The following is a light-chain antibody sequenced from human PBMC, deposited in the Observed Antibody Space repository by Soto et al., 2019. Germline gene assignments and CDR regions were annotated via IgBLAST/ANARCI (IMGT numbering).Light chain of an antibody. Sequence: QSVLTQPPSASGAPGQRVTISCSGSSFNIGINTVNWYQQLPGTAPKLLIYSNTHRPSGVPDRFSGSKSGTSASLAISGLQSEDEADYYCAAWDDSLSGRVFGGGTKLTVL. CDR2: SNT. J-gene: IGLJ2*01. CDR3: AAWDDSLSGRV. CDR1: SFNIGINT. V-gene: IGLV1-44*01.